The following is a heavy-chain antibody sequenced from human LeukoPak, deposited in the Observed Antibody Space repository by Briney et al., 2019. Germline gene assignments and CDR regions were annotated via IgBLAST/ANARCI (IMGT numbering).Heavy chain of an antibody. V-gene: IGHV3-30-3*01. CDR2: ISYDGSNK. D-gene: IGHD3-10*01. J-gene: IGHJ4*02. CDR1: GFTFSSYA. Sequence: GGSLRLSCAASGFTFSSYAMHWVRQAPGKGLEWVAVISYDGSNKYYADSVEGRFTISRDNSKNTLYLQMNSLRAEDTAVYYCAGDHAVRDIFDYWGQGTLVTVSS. CDR3: AGDHAVRDIFDY.